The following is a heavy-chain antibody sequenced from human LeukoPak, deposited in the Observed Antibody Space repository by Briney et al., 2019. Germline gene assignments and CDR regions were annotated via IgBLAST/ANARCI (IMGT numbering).Heavy chain of an antibody. V-gene: IGHV3-20*04. Sequence: GGSLRLSCVASGFTFDDYGMSWVRHAPGKGLEWVSGINWNGGSTGYADSVKGRFTISRDNAKNSLYLQMNSLRAEDTALYYCATTVGYCSSTSCYDPFDIWGQGTMVTVSS. CDR2: INWNGGST. CDR1: GFTFDDYG. J-gene: IGHJ3*02. D-gene: IGHD2-2*01. CDR3: ATTVGYCSSTSCYDPFDI.